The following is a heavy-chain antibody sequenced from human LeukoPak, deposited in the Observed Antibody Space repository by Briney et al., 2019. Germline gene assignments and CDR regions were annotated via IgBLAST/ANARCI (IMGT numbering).Heavy chain of an antibody. CDR2: VSFDSYNE. J-gene: IGHJ6*02. CDR3: VKGKWEDNHYYFGLDV. D-gene: IGHD1-26*01. Sequence: GGSLRLSCAASGFTFNKYGMHWVRQAPGKGLEWVAVVSFDSYNEFYGDSVKGRFTISRDNSKNMVDLQMDSLRPEDTAVYFCVKGKWEDNHYYFGLDVRGQGTTVTVAS. V-gene: IGHV3-30*03. CDR1: GFTFNKYG.